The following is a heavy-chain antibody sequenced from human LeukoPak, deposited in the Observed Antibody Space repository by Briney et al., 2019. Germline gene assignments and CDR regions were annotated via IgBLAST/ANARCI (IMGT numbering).Heavy chain of an antibody. J-gene: IGHJ4*02. D-gene: IGHD7-27*01. CDR1: GFSFSVYY. CDR2: IRSSGSLH. Sequence: PGGSLRLSCAASGFSFSVYYMAWIRQVPGNGPQWVSTIRSSGSLHSDADSVRGRFIISRDNTKNSVYLQMNGLRAEDTAIYYCARENWGAFDYLGQGTLVTVSS. V-gene: IGHV3-11*01. CDR3: ARENWGAFDY.